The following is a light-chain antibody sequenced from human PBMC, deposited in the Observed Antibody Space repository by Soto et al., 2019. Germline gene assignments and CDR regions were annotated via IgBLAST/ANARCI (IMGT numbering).Light chain of an antibody. CDR2: GAS. V-gene: IGKV3-15*01. CDR3: QEYNTWPWT. J-gene: IGKJ1*01. Sequence: IVMTHSPSTLSVSPLERATLSFMASQPIRNNLAWFQLRPGQAPRLVIFGASNRATGFAARFSGSGSGTDFTLTISGLQSEDSAVYYCQEYNTWPWTFGQGTKVDIK. CDR1: QPIRNN.